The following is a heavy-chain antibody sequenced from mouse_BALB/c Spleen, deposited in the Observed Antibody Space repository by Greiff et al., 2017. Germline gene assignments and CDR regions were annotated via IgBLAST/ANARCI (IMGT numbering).Heavy chain of an antibody. Sequence: EVQGVESGGGLVKPGGSLKLSCAASGFAFSSYDMSWVRQTPEKRLEWVAYISSGGGSTYYPDTVKGRFTISRDNAKNTLYLQMSSLKSEDTAMYYFARRGGTYAMDYWGQGTSVTVSS. CDR3: ARRGGTYAMDY. V-gene: IGHV5-12-1*01. CDR2: ISSGGGST. J-gene: IGHJ4*01. CDR1: GFAFSSYD. D-gene: IGHD2-14*01.